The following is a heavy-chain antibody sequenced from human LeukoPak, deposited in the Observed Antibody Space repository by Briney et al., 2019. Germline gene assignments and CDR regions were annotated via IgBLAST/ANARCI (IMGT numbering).Heavy chain of an antibody. CDR2: IRYDESKK. CDR1: GFTFSSYE. Sequence: GGSLRLSCAASGFTFSSYEMNWVRQAPGKGLEWVAFIRYDESKKFYGDSVKGRFTISRDNSKNTLYLQMNSLRTEDTVVYYCAKSHLPNAYSGTYYCDYWGQGTLVTVSS. CDR3: AKSHLPNAYSGTYYCDY. D-gene: IGHD1-26*01. V-gene: IGHV3-30*02. J-gene: IGHJ4*02.